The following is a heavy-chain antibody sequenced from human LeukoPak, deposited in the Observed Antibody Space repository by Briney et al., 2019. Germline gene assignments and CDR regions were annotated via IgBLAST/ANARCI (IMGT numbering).Heavy chain of an antibody. CDR3: ARRGYCSGGSCLDY. D-gene: IGHD2-15*01. V-gene: IGHV4-39*01. J-gene: IGHJ4*02. CDR2: IYYSGST. CDR1: GGSISSSRYY. Sequence: PSETLSLTCTVSGGSISSSRYYWGWIRQPPGTGLEWIGSIYYSGSTYYNPSLKSRVTISADTSKNQFPLELSSVTAADTAVYYCARRGYCSGGSCLDYWGQGALVTVSS.